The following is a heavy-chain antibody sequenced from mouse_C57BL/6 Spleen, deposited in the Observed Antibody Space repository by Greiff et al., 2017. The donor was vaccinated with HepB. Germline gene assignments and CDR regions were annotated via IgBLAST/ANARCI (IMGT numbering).Heavy chain of an antibody. J-gene: IGHJ2*01. D-gene: IGHD1-1*02. Sequence: QVHVKQPGAELVKPGASVKMSCKASGYTFTSYWITWVKQRPGQGLEWIGDIYPGSGSTNYNEKFKSKATLTVDTSSSTAYMQLSSLTSEDSAVYYCARNHGGYFPYWGQGTTLTVSS. CDR2: IYPGSGST. V-gene: IGHV1-55*01. CDR3: ARNHGGYFPY. CDR1: GYTFTSYW.